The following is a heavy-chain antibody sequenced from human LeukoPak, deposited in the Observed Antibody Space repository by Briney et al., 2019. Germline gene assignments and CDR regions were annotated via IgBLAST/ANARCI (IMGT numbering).Heavy chain of an antibody. CDR1: GGSFSGYY. Sequence: PSETLSLTCAVYGGSFSGYYWSWVRQTPGKGLEWVSVIYSDGKVYYIDSVKGRFTISRDTSKNTVYLQMNSLRVEDTAVYFCAGRHCSDGGCYFAGADPFDYWGQGTLVTVSS. CDR3: AGRHCSDGGCYFAGADPFDY. D-gene: IGHD2-15*01. J-gene: IGHJ4*02. V-gene: IGHV3-53*01. CDR2: IYSDGKV.